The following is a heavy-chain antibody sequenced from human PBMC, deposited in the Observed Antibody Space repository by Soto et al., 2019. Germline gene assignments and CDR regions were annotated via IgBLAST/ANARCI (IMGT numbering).Heavy chain of an antibody. J-gene: IGHJ5*02. CDR3: ARDRPPSRPYILDYGGNWFDP. D-gene: IGHD4-17*01. Sequence: GASVKVSCKASGYTFTSYGISWVRQAPGQGLEWMGWISAYNGNTNYAQKLQGRVTMTTDTSTSTAYMELRSLRSDDTAVYYCARDRPPSRPYILDYGGNWFDPWGQGTLVTVSS. CDR1: GYTFTSYG. CDR2: ISAYNGNT. V-gene: IGHV1-18*01.